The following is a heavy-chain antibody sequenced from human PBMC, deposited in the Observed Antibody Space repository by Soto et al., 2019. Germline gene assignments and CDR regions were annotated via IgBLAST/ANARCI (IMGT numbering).Heavy chain of an antibody. Sequence: SETLSLTCTVSGASISSGRSYWSWIRQHPGKGLERIGYMFYSGSTYYHPSLKSRVNISADTSKNQFSLRLTSVTPADTAVYYCARDNGYGHFDSWGQGXLVTVYS. CDR2: MFYSGST. J-gene: IGHJ4*02. CDR1: GASISSGRSY. D-gene: IGHD5-12*01. V-gene: IGHV4-31*03. CDR3: ARDNGYGHFDS.